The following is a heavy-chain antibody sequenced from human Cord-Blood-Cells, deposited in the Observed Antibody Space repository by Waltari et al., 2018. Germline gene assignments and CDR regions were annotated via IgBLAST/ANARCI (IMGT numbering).Heavy chain of an antibody. V-gene: IGHV4-39*01. Sequence: QLQLQESGPGLVKPSETLSLTCTVSGRPISSSRYYSGWLRQPPGKGLEWIGSIYYSGSTYYNPSLKSRVTISVDTSKNQFSLKLSSVTAADTAVYYCARAGYSYGYFDYWGQGTLVTVSS. D-gene: IGHD5-18*01. CDR2: IYYSGST. J-gene: IGHJ4*02. CDR1: GRPISSSRYY. CDR3: ARAGYSYGYFDY.